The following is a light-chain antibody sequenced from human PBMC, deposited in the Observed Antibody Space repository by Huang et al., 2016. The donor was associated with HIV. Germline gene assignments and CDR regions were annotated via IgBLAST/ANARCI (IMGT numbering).Light chain of an antibody. J-gene: IGKJ1*01. Sequence: DIVMTQSPDSLAVSPGERATINCKSSQSLFYSLSKNNYFAWFQQKPGRPPKLLIYWATTRESGVPDRFSGSGSGTDFTLTINNLQAEDVAVYFCLQYYSVPQTFGHGTKVEIK. CDR2: WAT. CDR3: LQYYSVPQT. CDR1: QSLFYSLSKNNY. V-gene: IGKV4-1*01.